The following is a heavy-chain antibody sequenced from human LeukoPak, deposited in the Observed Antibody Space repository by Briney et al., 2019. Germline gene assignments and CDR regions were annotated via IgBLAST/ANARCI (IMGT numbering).Heavy chain of an antibody. Sequence: PSETLSLTCTVSGGSISSYYLSWIRQPPGKGLEWIGSIYYSGSTYYIPSLKSRVTISVDTSKNQFSLKLSSVTAADTAVYYCAYGSGSYNVGFDYWGQGTLVTVSS. V-gene: IGHV4-59*04. CDR1: GGSISSYY. CDR3: AYGSGSYNVGFDY. CDR2: IYYSGST. D-gene: IGHD3-10*01. J-gene: IGHJ4*02.